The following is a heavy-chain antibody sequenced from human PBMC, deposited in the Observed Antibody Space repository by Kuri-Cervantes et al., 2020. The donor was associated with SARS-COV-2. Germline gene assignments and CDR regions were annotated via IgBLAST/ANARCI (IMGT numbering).Heavy chain of an antibody. Sequence: SVKVSCKASGDTLNHYILNWVRQAPGQGLEWMGGISPIFGTAIYAKKFQDRVTITADESTSTAYMELSGLRSDDTAVYYCARDTGNRRLGIDSWGQGTLVTVSS. D-gene: IGHD7-27*01. CDR2: ISPIFGTA. CDR1: GDTLNHYI. CDR3: ARDTGNRRLGIDS. J-gene: IGHJ4*02. V-gene: IGHV1-69*13.